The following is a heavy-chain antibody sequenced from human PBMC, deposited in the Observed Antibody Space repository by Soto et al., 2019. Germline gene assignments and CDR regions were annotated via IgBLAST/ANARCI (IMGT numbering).Heavy chain of an antibody. D-gene: IGHD5-12*01. Sequence: SVKVSCKASGGTFSSYAISWVRQAPGQGLEWMGGIIPMFGTANNAQKFQGRVTITADESTSTAYMELSSLRSEDTAVYYCARGTRHSGYDLDGKDYYYGMDVWGQGTTVTVSS. CDR2: IIPMFGTA. CDR1: GGTFSSYA. V-gene: IGHV1-69*13. CDR3: ARGTRHSGYDLDGKDYYYGMDV. J-gene: IGHJ6*02.